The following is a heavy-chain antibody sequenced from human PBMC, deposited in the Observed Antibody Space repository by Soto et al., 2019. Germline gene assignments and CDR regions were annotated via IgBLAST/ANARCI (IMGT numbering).Heavy chain of an antibody. CDR3: ARGPN. Sequence: EVQLVESGGGLVQPGGSLRLSCAASGLSFSSHWMSWVRQAPGKELEWVASINQDGSEAYHVDSVKGRFTISRDNAKNSLFLQMNGLRAEDTAVYDCARGPNWGQGALVTVPS. V-gene: IGHV3-7*01. CDR2: INQDGSEA. J-gene: IGHJ4*02. CDR1: GLSFSSHW.